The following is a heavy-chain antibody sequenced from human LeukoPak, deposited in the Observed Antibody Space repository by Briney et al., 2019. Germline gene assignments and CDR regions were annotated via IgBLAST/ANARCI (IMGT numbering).Heavy chain of an antibody. CDR2: INPSGGST. J-gene: IGHJ6*02. D-gene: IGHD6-13*01. Sequence: ASVKVSCKASGYTFTSYYMRWVRQAPGQGLEWMGIINPSGGSTSYAQKFQGRVTMTRDTSTSTVYMELRSLRSDDTAVYYCARVEEAAAAYYYYGMDVWGQGTTVTVSS. CDR3: ARVEEAAAAYYYYGMDV. CDR1: GYTFTSYY. V-gene: IGHV1-46*01.